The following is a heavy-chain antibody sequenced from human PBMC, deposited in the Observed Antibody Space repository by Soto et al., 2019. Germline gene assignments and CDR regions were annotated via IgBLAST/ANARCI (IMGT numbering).Heavy chain of an antibody. Sequence: SETLSLTCAVSGYSISSGYYWGWLRQPPGKGLEWIRSIYHGGSTYYNPSLNSRVTLSIDMTNNHVSLILNSVTAADTAVYYCARVGPWVPYYYDSSPYTFENWFDPWGQGTLVTVSS. CDR3: ARVGPWVPYYYDSSPYTFENWFDP. D-gene: IGHD3-22*01. CDR2: IYHGGST. CDR1: GYSISSGYY. V-gene: IGHV4-38-2*01. J-gene: IGHJ5*02.